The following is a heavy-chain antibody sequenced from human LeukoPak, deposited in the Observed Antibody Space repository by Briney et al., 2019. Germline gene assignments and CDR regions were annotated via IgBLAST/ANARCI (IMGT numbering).Heavy chain of an antibody. Sequence: SETLSLTCAVYGGSFSDYYWSWIRQPPGKGLEWIGEIHPSGSINYNPSLESRVTISLDTSKNQFSLKLSSVTATDTAVYYCARGRDSAKIHTWGRGTLVTVSS. CDR2: IHPSGSI. V-gene: IGHV4-34*01. CDR1: GGSFSDYY. J-gene: IGHJ5*02. D-gene: IGHD3-22*01. CDR3: ARGRDSAKIHT.